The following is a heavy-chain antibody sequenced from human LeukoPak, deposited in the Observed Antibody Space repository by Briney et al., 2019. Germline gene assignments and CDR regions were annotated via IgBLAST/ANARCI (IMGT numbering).Heavy chain of an antibody. D-gene: IGHD3-9*01. CDR3: ARAGRGDFDWPDSYYFDY. J-gene: IGHJ4*02. CDR1: GFTFSDYH. V-gene: IGHV3-11*01. CDR2: ISSSGSTI. Sequence: GGSLRLSCAASGFTFSDYHMSWIRQAPGKGLEWVSYISSSGSTIYYADSVKGRFTISRDNAKNSLYLQMNSLRAEDTAVYYCARAGRGDFDWPDSYYFDYWGQGTLVTVSS.